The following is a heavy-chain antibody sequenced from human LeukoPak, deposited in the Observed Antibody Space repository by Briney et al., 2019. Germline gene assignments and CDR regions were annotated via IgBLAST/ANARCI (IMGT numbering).Heavy chain of an antibody. J-gene: IGHJ2*01. CDR3: AKDRIAVATASIWYFDL. Sequence: GGSLRLSCAASGFTFSSYAMSWVRQAPGKGLEWVSAISGSGGSTYYADSVKGRFTISRDNSKNTLYLQMNSLRAEDTAVYYCAKDRIAVATASIWYFDLWGRGTLVTVSS. V-gene: IGHV3-23*01. D-gene: IGHD6-19*01. CDR1: GFTFSSYA. CDR2: ISGSGGST.